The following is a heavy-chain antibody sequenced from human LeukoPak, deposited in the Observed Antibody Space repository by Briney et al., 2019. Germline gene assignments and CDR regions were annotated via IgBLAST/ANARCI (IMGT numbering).Heavy chain of an antibody. CDR1: GFTFNNYY. J-gene: IGHJ4*02. D-gene: IGHD1-26*01. CDR3: ARGGGSYAVPTSHY. V-gene: IGHV3-7*01. Sequence: AGGSLRLSCATSGFTFNNYYMTWVRQAPGEGLEWVAHIMEDGSEKHYVDSVKGRFTISRDNAKNSLYLQMNSLRAEDTAVYYCARGGGSYAVPTSHYWGQGTLVTVSS. CDR2: IMEDGSEK.